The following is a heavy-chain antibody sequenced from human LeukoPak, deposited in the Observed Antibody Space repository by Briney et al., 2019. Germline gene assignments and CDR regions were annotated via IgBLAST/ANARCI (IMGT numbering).Heavy chain of an antibody. CDR3: ARDIVVVPVANDAFDI. D-gene: IGHD2-2*01. CDR2: IYTSGST. V-gene: IGHV4-61*02. CDR1: GGSISSGSYY. J-gene: IGHJ3*02. Sequence: SETLSLTCTVSGGSISSGSYYWSWIRQPAGKGLEWIGRIYTSGSTNYNPSLKSRVTMSVDTSKNQFSLKLSSVTAADTAVYYCARDIVVVPVANDAFDIWGQGTMVTVSS.